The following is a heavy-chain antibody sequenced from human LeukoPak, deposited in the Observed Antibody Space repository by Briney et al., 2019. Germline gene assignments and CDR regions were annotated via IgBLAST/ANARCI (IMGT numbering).Heavy chain of an antibody. V-gene: IGHV3-23*01. CDR1: GFTFSSYA. D-gene: IGHD3-10*01. Sequence: GGFLRLSCAASGFTFSSYAMSWVRQAPGKGLEWVSAISGSGGSTYYADSVKGRFTISRDNSKNTLYLQMNSLRAEDTAVYYCAKDGNYYGSGSYRDYWGQGTLVTVSS. J-gene: IGHJ4*02. CDR2: ISGSGGST. CDR3: AKDGNYYGSGSYRDY.